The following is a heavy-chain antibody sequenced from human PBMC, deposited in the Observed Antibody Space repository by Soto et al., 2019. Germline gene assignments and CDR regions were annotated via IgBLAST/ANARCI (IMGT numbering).Heavy chain of an antibody. D-gene: IGHD3-22*01. J-gene: IGHJ4*02. Sequence: GGSLRLSCAASGFTFSTYGMHWVRQAPGKGLEWVAVIWYDGSNKYYADSVKGRFTISRDNSKNTLYLQMDSLRAEDTAVYYCARDLGYYDSSGHWGQGTLVTVSS. CDR3: ARDLGYYDSSGH. V-gene: IGHV3-33*01. CDR2: IWYDGSNK. CDR1: GFTFSTYG.